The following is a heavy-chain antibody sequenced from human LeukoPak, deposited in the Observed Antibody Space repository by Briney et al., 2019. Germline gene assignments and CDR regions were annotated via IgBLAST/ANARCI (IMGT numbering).Heavy chain of an antibody. CDR1: GFTFSSYA. CDR3: ARDPSGRRPMYYFDY. Sequence: GRSLRLSCAASGFTFSSYAMHWVSQAPGKGLEWVAVISYDGSNKYYADSVKGRFTISRDNSKNTLYLQMNSLRAEDTAVYYCARDPSGRRPMYYFDYWGQGTLVTVSS. J-gene: IGHJ4*02. D-gene: IGHD3-3*01. V-gene: IGHV3-30-3*01. CDR2: ISYDGSNK.